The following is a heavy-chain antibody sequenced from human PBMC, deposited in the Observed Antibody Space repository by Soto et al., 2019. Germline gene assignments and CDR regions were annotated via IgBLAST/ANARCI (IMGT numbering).Heavy chain of an antibody. CDR2: INAANGDT. CDR3: ARKDYYGSGIYYFDY. CDR1: GYTFTKYP. V-gene: IGHV1-3*01. Sequence: GASVKVSCKASGYTFTKYPMHWVRQAPGQGLEWMGWINAANGDTGYSQKFQGRVTLTRDTSASTVYMELSSLRSEDTAVYYCARKDYYGSGIYYFDYWGQGALVTVSS. J-gene: IGHJ4*02. D-gene: IGHD3-10*01.